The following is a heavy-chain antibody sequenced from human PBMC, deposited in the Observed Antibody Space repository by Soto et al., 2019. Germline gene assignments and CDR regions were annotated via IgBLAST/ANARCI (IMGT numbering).Heavy chain of an antibody. CDR1: GYTFTSYG. CDR2: IGTSNGNT. CDR3: ARGPGSGGYYLDY. J-gene: IGHJ4*02. V-gene: IGHV1-18*01. D-gene: IGHD1-26*01. Sequence: QVHLVQSGAEVKKPGASVKVSCKPSGYTFTSYGISWVRQAPGQGLEWMGWIGTSNGNTNYAQKLQGRDTMTTDTSTSTVYMELKSLRSDDTAVYYCARGPGSGGYYLDYWGQGTPVTVSS.